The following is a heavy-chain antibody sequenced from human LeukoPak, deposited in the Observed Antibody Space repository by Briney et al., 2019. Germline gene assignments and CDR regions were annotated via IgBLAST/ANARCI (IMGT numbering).Heavy chain of an antibody. CDR3: AKGQYYYGSGSLFY. V-gene: IGHV3-23*01. J-gene: IGHJ4*02. D-gene: IGHD3-10*01. Sequence: PGGSLRLSCAASGFTFSSYAMSWVRQAPGKGLEWVSAIGGSGGSTYYADSVKGRFTISRDNSKNTLYLQMNSLRAEDTAVYYCAKGQYYYGSGSLFYWGQGTLVTVSS. CDR1: GFTFSSYA. CDR2: IGGSGGST.